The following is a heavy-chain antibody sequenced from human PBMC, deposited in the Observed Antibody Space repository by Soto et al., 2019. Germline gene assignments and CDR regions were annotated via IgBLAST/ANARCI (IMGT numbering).Heavy chain of an antibody. CDR1: GGTFSSYA. CDR2: IIPIFGTA. D-gene: IGHD3-22*01. J-gene: IGHJ5*02. Sequence: SVKVSCKASGGTFSSYAISWVRQAPGQGLEWMGGIIPIFGTANYAQKFQGRVTITADESTSTAYMELSSLRSEDTAVYYCASSVVYYDSSGYFPSGNWFDPWGQGTLVTVSS. V-gene: IGHV1-69*13. CDR3: ASSVVYYDSSGYFPSGNWFDP.